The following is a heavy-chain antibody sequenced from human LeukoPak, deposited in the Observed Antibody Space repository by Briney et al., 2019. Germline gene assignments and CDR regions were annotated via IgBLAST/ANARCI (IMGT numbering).Heavy chain of an antibody. V-gene: IGHV3-30*02. CDR2: IRYDGSNK. CDR1: GFTFNSYG. D-gene: IGHD3-10*01. CDR3: ARVSGSYSYFDY. J-gene: IGHJ4*02. Sequence: PGGSLRLSCAASGFTFNSYGMHWVRQAPGKGLEWVAFIRYDGSNKYYADKGRFTISRDNSKNTLYLQMNSLRAEDTAVYYCARVSGSYSYFDYWGQGTLVTVSS.